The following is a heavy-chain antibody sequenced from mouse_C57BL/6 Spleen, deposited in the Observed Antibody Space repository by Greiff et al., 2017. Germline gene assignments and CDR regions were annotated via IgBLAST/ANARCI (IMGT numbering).Heavy chain of an antibody. CDR2: INPGSGGT. Sequence: VQLQESGAELVRPGTSVKVSCKASGYAFTNYLIEWVKQRPGQGLEWIGVINPGSGGTNYNEKFKGKATLTADKSSSTAYMQLSSLTSEDSAVYFCAREGAQATIYDAMDYWGQGTSVTVSS. J-gene: IGHJ4*01. D-gene: IGHD3-2*02. CDR1: GYAFTNYL. V-gene: IGHV1-54*01. CDR3: AREGAQATIYDAMDY.